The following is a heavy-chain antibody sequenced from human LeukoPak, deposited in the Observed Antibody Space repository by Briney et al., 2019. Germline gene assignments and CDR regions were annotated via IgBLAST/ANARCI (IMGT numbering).Heavy chain of an antibody. CDR2: ISGSGGST. V-gene: IGHV3-23*01. Sequence: GGSLRLSCAASGFTFSSYAMSWVRQAPGKGLEWVSAISGSGGSTYYADSVKGRFTISRDNSKNTLFLQMNSLRAEDTAVYYCAKGTIMVVAATVWGQGTLVTVSS. J-gene: IGHJ4*02. CDR3: AKGTIMVVAATV. CDR1: GFTFSSYA. D-gene: IGHD2-15*01.